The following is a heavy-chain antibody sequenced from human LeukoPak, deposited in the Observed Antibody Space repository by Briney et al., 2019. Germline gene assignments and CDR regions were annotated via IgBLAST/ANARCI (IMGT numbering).Heavy chain of an antibody. Sequence: GGSLRLPCAASGFAFGSYWMSWVRQAPGKGLEWVANIKQDGSEKYYVDSVKGRFTISRDNAKNSLYLQMNSLRAEDTAVYYCARVGPINWFDPWGQGTLVTVSS. CDR3: ARVGPINWFDP. V-gene: IGHV3-7*01. J-gene: IGHJ5*02. CDR1: GFAFGSYW. CDR2: IKQDGSEK.